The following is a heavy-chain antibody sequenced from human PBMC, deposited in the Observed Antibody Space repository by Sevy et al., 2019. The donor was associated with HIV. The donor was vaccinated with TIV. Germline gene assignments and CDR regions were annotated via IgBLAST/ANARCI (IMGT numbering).Heavy chain of an antibody. CDR1: GFTFSSFA. Sequence: GGSLRLSCAASGFTFSSFAMHWVRQAPGKGLEWVAVISYDGSSKYYPDSVKGRFTISRDNAKNTLYLQMNRLRPEDTAVYFCAILGVDCVSTNCYGMRSLSFDFWGQRTLVTDSS. D-gene: IGHD2-2*01. CDR3: AILGVDCVSTNCYGMRSLSFDF. J-gene: IGHJ4*02. CDR2: ISYDGSSK. V-gene: IGHV3-30-3*01.